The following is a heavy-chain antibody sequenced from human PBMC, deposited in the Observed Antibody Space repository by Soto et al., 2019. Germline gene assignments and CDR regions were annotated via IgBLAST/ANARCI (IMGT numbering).Heavy chain of an antibody. D-gene: IGHD5-18*01. J-gene: IGHJ6*01. Sequence: PVGSLRLSCAASVFTFSSYAMHCVRHAPGKWLEWVAVISYDGSNKYYADSVKGRFTISRDNSKNTLYLQMNSLRAEDTAVYYCARDGAQLWTIYYYYGMDVWGQGTTVTVSS. CDR1: VFTFSSYA. V-gene: IGHV3-30-3*01. CDR3: ARDGAQLWTIYYYYGMDV. CDR2: ISYDGSNK.